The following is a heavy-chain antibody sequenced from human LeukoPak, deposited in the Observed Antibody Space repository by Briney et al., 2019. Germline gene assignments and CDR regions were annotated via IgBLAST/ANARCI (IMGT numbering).Heavy chain of an antibody. J-gene: IGHJ4*02. CDR1: GGSFSGYY. V-gene: IGHV4-34*01. CDR3: ARASEMATIPFDY. CDR2: INHSGST. Sequence: PSETLSLTCAVYGGSFSGYYWSWIRQPPGKGLEWIGEINHSGSTNYNPSLKSRVTISVDTSKNQFSLKLSSVTAADTAAYYCARASEMATIPFDYWGQGTLVTVSS. D-gene: IGHD5-24*01.